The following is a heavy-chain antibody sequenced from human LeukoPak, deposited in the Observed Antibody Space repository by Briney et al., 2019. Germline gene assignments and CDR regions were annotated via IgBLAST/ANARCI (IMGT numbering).Heavy chain of an antibody. Sequence: GASVKVSCKASGGTFSSYAISWVRQAPGQGLEWMGGIIPIFGTANYAQKFQGRVTITTDESTSTAYMELSSLRSEDTAVYYCARPWENYSNSGAFDIWGQGTMVTVSS. CDR2: IIPIFGTA. D-gene: IGHD6-6*01. CDR3: ARPWENYSNSGAFDI. J-gene: IGHJ3*02. CDR1: GGTFSSYA. V-gene: IGHV1-69*05.